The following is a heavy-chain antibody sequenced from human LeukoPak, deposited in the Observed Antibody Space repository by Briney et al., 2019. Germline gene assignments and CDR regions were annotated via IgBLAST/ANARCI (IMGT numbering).Heavy chain of an antibody. V-gene: IGHV3-30-3*01. CDR3: ATPVAYYDTLTGYKY. J-gene: IGHJ4*02. CDR1: GFIFRDYA. CDR2: ISSDGSNK. Sequence: PGGSLRLSCAASGFIFRDYAMLWVRQAPGKGLEWVAFISSDGSNKYHADSVKGRFTISRDNSKSTLYLQLNSLRAEDTAVYYCATPVAYYDTLTGYKYWGQGTLVTVSS. D-gene: IGHD3-9*01.